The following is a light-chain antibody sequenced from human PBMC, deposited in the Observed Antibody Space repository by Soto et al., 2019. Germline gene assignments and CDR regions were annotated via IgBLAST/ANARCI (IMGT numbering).Light chain of an antibody. CDR1: SSDVGSYNL. CDR2: DGS. CDR3: CSYAGSSTWV. Sequence: QSALTQPASVSGSPGQSITISCTGTSSDVGSYNLVSWYQQHPGKAPKLMIYDGSKRPSGVSNCFSGSKSGITSSLTSSGLQAEDEADYYCCSYAGSSTWVFGGGTKLTVL. V-gene: IGLV2-23*01. J-gene: IGLJ3*02.